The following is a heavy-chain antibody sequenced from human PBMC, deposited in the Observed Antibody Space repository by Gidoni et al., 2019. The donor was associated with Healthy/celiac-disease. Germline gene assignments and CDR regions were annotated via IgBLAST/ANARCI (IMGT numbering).Heavy chain of an antibody. V-gene: IGHV4-34*01. J-gene: IGHJ4*02. D-gene: IGHD3-16*02. Sequence: QVQLQQWGAGLLKPSETLSLTCAVYGGSFSGYYWSGIRQPPGKGLELIGEINHSGSTNYNPSLKSRVTTSVDTSKNQFSLKLSSVTAADTAVYYCARGPPYYIWGSYRYPSFDYWGQGTLVTVSS. CDR3: ARGPPYYIWGSYRYPSFDY. CDR2: INHSGST. CDR1: GGSFSGYY.